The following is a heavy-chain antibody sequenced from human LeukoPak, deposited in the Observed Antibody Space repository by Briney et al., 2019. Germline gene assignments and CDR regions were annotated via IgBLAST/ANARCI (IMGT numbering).Heavy chain of an antibody. J-gene: IGHJ3*02. V-gene: IGHV4-39*01. CDR3: ARRSVWFGGIDI. CDR2: IYYSGST. Sequence: SETLSLTCTVSGHSIRSSSYYWGRIRQPPGRVLEWIGSIYYSGSTHYNPSLKSRVTISVDTSKNPFSLKLRDVTAPDPVVHGWARRSVWFGGIDIGGQGTMLSVSS. D-gene: IGHD3-10*01. CDR1: GHSIRSSSYY.